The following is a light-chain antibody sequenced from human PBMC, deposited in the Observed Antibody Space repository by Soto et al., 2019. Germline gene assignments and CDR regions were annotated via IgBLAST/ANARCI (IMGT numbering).Light chain of an antibody. CDR3: QQYITYSRT. CDR1: QSISTW. CDR2: QAS. Sequence: DIQMTQSPSTLSGSAGDRVTITCRASQSISTWLAWYRHKPGKAPKLLIYQASSLEGGVPSRFSGSGSGTEFTLTISSLQPDDFATYYCQQYITYSRTFGQGTKGDIK. V-gene: IGKV1-5*03. J-gene: IGKJ1*01.